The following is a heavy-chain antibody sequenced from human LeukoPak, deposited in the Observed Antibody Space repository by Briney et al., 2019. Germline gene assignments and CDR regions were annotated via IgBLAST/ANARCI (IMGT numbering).Heavy chain of an antibody. Sequence: SVKVSCKASGGTFSSYAISWVRQAPGQGLEWMGGIIPIFGTANYAQKFQGRVTITADESTSTAYMELSSLRSEDTAVYYCARDAGGGATTAWFDPWGQGTLVTVSS. V-gene: IGHV1-69*01. D-gene: IGHD1-26*01. CDR3: ARDAGGGATTAWFDP. CDR2: IIPIFGTA. J-gene: IGHJ5*02. CDR1: GGTFSSYA.